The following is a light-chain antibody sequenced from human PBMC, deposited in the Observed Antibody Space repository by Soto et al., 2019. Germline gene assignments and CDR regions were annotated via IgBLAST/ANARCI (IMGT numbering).Light chain of an antibody. CDR2: EAS. CDR3: CSNAGGSTYV. J-gene: IGLJ1*01. CDR1: SSDVGSHKL. Sequence: QSALTQPASVSGSPGQSITISCTGTSSDVGSHKLVSWYQQYPGKAPKLIIFEASKRPSGVSNRFSGSKSGSTASLTISGLQAEDEADCYCCSNAGGSTYVFGTGTKVTV. V-gene: IGLV2-23*01.